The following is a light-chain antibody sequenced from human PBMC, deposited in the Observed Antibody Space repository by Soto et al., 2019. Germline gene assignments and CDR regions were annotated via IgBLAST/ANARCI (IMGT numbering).Light chain of an antibody. CDR3: QQYGSSPST. V-gene: IGKV3-20*01. J-gene: IGKJ1*01. CDR1: QSVSSNY. CDR2: GAS. Sequence: IVLTQSPATLSVSPGERATLSCRASQSVSSNYITWYQQKPGQAPRRLIFGASSRATGIPDRFSGSGSGTDFTLTISRLEPEDFAVYYCQQYGSSPSTFGQGTKVDIK.